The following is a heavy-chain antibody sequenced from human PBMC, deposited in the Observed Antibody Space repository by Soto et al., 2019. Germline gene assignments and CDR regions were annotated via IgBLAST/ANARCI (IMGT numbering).Heavy chain of an antibody. CDR1: GGSISSGNYY. J-gene: IGHJ4*02. D-gene: IGHD2-8*01. CDR2: MSYSGST. Sequence: SETLSLTCTVSGGSISSGNYYWSWIRQPPGKGLEWIGFMSYSGSTSYNASLKSRVTISVDTSKSQFSLKLNSVTATDAAVYYCARRGTNSPFDYWGQGTLVTVPQ. V-gene: IGHV4-30-4*01. CDR3: ARRGTNSPFDY.